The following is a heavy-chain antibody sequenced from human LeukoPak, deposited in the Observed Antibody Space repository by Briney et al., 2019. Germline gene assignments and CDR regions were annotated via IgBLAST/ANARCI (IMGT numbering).Heavy chain of an antibody. D-gene: IGHD3-16*01. J-gene: IGHJ4*02. CDR3: ARANVGEAPDY. Sequence: ASVKVSCKASGYTFTNYGITWVRQAPGEGLEWMGWISAYNGNTSYAQNLQGRVTMTTDTSTSTAYMELSSLRSEDTAVYYCARANVGEAPDYWGQGTLVTVSS. CDR1: GYTFTNYG. CDR2: ISAYNGNT. V-gene: IGHV1-18*01.